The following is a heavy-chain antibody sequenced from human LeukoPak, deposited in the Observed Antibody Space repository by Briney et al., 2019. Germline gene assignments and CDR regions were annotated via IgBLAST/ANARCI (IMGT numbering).Heavy chain of an antibody. CDR1: GGPISSYY. J-gene: IGHJ6*03. Sequence: SEPLSLTCTVSGGPISSYYWNWIRQPAGKGLEWIGRIYSSGNTNYNPSLKSRVSMSVDTSKNQFSLKLSSVTAADTAVYYCARDQGEDSGTYFRYYYYYYLDVWGKGTTVTVSS. CDR2: IYSSGNT. D-gene: IGHD1-26*01. CDR3: ARDQGEDSGTYFRYYYYYYLDV. V-gene: IGHV4-4*07.